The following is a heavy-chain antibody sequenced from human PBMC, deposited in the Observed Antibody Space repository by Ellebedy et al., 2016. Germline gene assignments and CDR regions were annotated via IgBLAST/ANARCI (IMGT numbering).Heavy chain of an antibody. CDR3: AKTSGWGYGEN. CDR1: GYTFTTFS. J-gene: IGHJ4*02. V-gene: IGHV1-18*04. Sequence: ASVKVSXXASGYTFTTFSITWVRQPPGQGLEWMGFANTFSGNTKFAQKFQGRVSMTTDSSTHTAYMDLRSLRSDDTAMYYCAKTSGWGYGENWGQGTLVTVSS. D-gene: IGHD3-10*01. CDR2: ANTFSGNT.